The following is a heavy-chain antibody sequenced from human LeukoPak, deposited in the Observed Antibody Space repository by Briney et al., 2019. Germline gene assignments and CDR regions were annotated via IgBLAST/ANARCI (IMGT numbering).Heavy chain of an antibody. CDR2: TNPNGGGT. J-gene: IGHJ4*02. CDR1: GYTFTGYY. CDR3: ARDWLEQQLVLPNY. D-gene: IGHD6-13*01. V-gene: IGHV1-2*02. Sequence: GASVKVSCKASGYTFTGYYMHWVRQAPGQGLEWMGWTNPNGGGTNYAQKFQGRVTMTRDTSISTAYMELSRLRSDGTAVYYCARDWLEQQLVLPNYWGQGTLVTVSS.